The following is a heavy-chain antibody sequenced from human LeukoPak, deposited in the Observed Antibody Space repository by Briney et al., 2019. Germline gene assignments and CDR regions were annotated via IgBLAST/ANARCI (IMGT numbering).Heavy chain of an antibody. CDR2: IWYDGSNK. J-gene: IGHJ4*02. CDR1: GFIFSTYG. V-gene: IGHV3-33*01. D-gene: IGHD3-22*01. Sequence: PGGSLRLSCAASGFIFSTYGMHWVRQAPGKGLEWVTVIWYDGSNKYYADSVKGRFTISRDNSKNTLYLQMNSLRAEDTVVYYCARDYVAYDSSGYPPFVDYWGQGTLVTVSS. CDR3: ARDYVAYDSSGYPPFVDY.